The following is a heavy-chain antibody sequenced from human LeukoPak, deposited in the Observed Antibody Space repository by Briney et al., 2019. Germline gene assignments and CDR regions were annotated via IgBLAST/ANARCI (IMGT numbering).Heavy chain of an antibody. J-gene: IGHJ2*01. Sequence: GESLKISCKASGYSFTNYWIGWVRQMPGKGLEWMGIIYPGDADTTYSPSFQGHVTISADKSISTAYLQWSSLKASDTAMYYCARRGSHWYFDLWGRGTLVTVSS. CDR1: GYSFTNYW. CDR3: ARRGSHWYFDL. V-gene: IGHV5-51*01. CDR2: IYPGDADT. D-gene: IGHD2-15*01.